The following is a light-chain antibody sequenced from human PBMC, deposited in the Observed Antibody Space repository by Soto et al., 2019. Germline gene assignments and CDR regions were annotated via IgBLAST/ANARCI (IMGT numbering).Light chain of an antibody. CDR2: GAS. J-gene: IGKJ3*01. CDR3: QQYNNWPPFT. Sequence: EIVMTQSPPALSLSPGERATLSCRASQSVSSNLAWYQQKPGQPPRLLIYGASTRATGIPVRFSGSGSGTEFTLTITSLQSEDFAVYYCQQYNNWPPFTFGPGTKVDIK. CDR1: QSVSSN. V-gene: IGKV3-15*01.